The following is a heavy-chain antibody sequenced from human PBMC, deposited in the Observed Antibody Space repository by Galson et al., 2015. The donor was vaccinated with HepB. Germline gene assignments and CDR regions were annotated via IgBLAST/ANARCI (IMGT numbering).Heavy chain of an antibody. V-gene: IGHV1-18*01. CDR3: ARDGDIVVVPAAPGYYYYYGMDV. J-gene: IGHJ6*02. CDR2: ISAYNGNT. Sequence: SVKVSCKASGYTFTSYGISWVRQAPGQGLEWMGWISAYNGNTNYAQKLQGRVTMTTDTSTSTAYMELRSLRSDDTAVYYRARDGDIVVVPAAPGYYYYYGMDVWGQGTTVTVSS. D-gene: IGHD2-2*01. CDR1: GYTFTSYG.